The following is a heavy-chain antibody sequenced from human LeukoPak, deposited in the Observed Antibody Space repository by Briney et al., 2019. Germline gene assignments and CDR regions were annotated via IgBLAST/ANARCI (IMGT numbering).Heavy chain of an antibody. J-gene: IGHJ6*02. V-gene: IGHV4-59*01. CDR1: GGSISGYY. D-gene: IGHD3-3*01. CDR2: IYYSGST. CDR3: ASTYYDFWSNDYGMDV. Sequence: SETLSLTCTVSGGSISGYYWSWIRQPPGKGLEWIGYIYYSGSTNYNPSLKSRVTISVDTSKNQFSLKLSSVTAADTAVYYCASTYYDFWSNDYGMDVWGQGTTVTVSS.